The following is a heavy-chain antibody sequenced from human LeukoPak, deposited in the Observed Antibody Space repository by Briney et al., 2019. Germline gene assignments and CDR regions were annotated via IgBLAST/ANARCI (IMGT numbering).Heavy chain of an antibody. V-gene: IGHV3-23*01. D-gene: IGHD2-2*01. Sequence: GGSLRLSCAASGFTFSSHALSWVRQAPGKGLEWVSSLSGSGYNTYYADSVKGRFTISRDNSKNTVYLQMNSLRAEDTAVYYCAKDPYGTRYFDYWGQRTLVTVSS. CDR1: GFTFSSHA. CDR2: LSGSGYNT. CDR3: AKDPYGTRYFDY. J-gene: IGHJ4*02.